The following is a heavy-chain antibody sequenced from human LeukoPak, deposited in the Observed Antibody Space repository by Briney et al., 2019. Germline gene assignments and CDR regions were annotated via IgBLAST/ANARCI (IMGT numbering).Heavy chain of an antibody. D-gene: IGHD3-10*01. J-gene: IGHJ3*02. Sequence: GGSLRLSCAASGIITSSYEMNWVRQAPGKGLEWVSYMSGSGSTRFYADSVKCRFTVSRDNAKNSVYLQMNSLRAEDTGVYHCVREGASWGGDAFDIWGQGTMVTVSS. V-gene: IGHV3-48*03. CDR3: VREGASWGGDAFDI. CDR2: MSGSGSTR. CDR1: GIITSSYE.